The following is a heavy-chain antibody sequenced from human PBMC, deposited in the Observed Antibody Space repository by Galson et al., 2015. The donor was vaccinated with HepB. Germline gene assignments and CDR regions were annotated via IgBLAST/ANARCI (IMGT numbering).Heavy chain of an antibody. CDR3: SRSKFYYGSGSSYYFDY. J-gene: IGHJ4*02. Sequence: SLRLSCAASGFNFGDYSMSWFRQAPGKGLEWVGFIRSKIYGGTTEYAASVKGRFIISRDDSRTIGYLQMNSLKTEDTAVYYCSRSKFYYGSGSSYYFDYWGQGSLVTVSS. D-gene: IGHD3-10*01. V-gene: IGHV3-49*03. CDR1: GFNFGDYS. CDR2: IRSKIYGGTT.